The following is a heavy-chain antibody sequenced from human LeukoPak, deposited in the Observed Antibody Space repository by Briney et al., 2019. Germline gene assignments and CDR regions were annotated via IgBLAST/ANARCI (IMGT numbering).Heavy chain of an antibody. V-gene: IGHV3-30*02. CDR3: VRDYTWGFDY. CDR1: GFTFSHLG. D-gene: IGHD7-27*01. CDR2: IRNDGCNN. Sequence: GGSLTLSCAAPGFTFSHLGMHWVRQAPGKGREGVAFIRNDGCNNYYGDFVEGRFSISRSNSKNNVYLQMYSRRVGGTSIYLCVRDYTWGFDYWGQGALVTVSS. J-gene: IGHJ4*02.